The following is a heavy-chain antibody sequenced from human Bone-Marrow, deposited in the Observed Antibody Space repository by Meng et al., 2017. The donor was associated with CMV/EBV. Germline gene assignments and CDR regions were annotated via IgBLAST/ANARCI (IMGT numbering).Heavy chain of an antibody. D-gene: IGHD2/OR15-2a*01. CDR2: INHSGST. CDR1: GESFSVYY. V-gene: IGHV4-34*01. Sequence: GSLRLSCAVYGESFSVYYWSWIRQPPGKGLEWIGEINHSGSTNYNPSLKSRVTVLIDTSKNQFSLKLSSVTAADTAVYFCAAFLTDPFYYYYLMDVWGQGTTVTVSS. CDR3: AAFLTDPFYYYYLMDV. J-gene: IGHJ6*02.